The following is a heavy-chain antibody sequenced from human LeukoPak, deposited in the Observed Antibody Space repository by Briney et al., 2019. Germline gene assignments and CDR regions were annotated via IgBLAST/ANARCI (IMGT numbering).Heavy chain of an antibody. CDR2: ISRSSSYT. Sequence: PGGSLRLSCAASGFALSDYYMSWIRPAPGRGLEWVSYISRSSSYTNYADSVKGRFTISRDNANNSLYLQMNSRRAEDTAVYYCAREYGSGSYDDYWGQGTLVTVSS. D-gene: IGHD3-10*01. J-gene: IGHJ4*02. V-gene: IGHV3-11*06. CDR3: AREYGSGSYDDY. CDR1: GFALSDYY.